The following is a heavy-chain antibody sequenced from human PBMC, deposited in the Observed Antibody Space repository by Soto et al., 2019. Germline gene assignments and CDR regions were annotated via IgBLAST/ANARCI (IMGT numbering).Heavy chain of an antibody. D-gene: IGHD2-2*01. J-gene: IGHJ6*02. V-gene: IGHV4-34*01. CDR1: GGSFSGYY. CDR2: INHSGST. CDR3: ARGDIVVVPAADYYYGMDV. Sequence: QVQLQQWGAGLLKPSETLSLTCAVYGGSFSGYYWSWIRQPPGKGLEWIGEINHSGSTNYNPSLKSRVTISVDTSKNQFSLKLSSVTAADTAVYYCARGDIVVVPAADYYYGMDVWGQGTTVTVSS.